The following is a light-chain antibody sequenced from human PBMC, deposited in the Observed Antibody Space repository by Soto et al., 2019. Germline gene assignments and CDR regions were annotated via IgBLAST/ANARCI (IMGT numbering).Light chain of an antibody. V-gene: IGKV3-20*01. CDR1: ETISSSY. CDR2: GSS. J-gene: IGKJ5*01. Sequence: EIVLTQSPGTLSLSPGERATLSCRASETISSSYLAWYQQKPGQAPRLLIYGSSSRATGIPDRFSGSGSGTDFTLTISRLEPEDFAVYYCQQYGSSPITFGEGTRLEIK. CDR3: QQYGSSPIT.